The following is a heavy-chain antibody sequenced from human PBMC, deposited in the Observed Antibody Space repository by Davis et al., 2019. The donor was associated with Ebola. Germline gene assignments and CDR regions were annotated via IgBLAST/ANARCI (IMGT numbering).Heavy chain of an antibody. J-gene: IGHJ4*02. CDR2: TYYTSKEWYH. D-gene: IGHD5-12*01. Sequence: PSETLSLTCAISGDTVSGGSGAWNWIRQSPSRGLEWLGRTYYTSKEWYHHYAVSVESRITINLDTSKDQFSLQLKFVTPEDTAVYYCAKGWLRSGIAYWGQGTPVTVSS. CDR1: GDTVSGGSGA. V-gene: IGHV6-1*01. CDR3: AKGWLRSGIAY.